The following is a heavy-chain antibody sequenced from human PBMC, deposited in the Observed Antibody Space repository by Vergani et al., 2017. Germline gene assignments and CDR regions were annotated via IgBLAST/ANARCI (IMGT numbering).Heavy chain of an antibody. CDR2: INTNTGTP. CDR3: AREGQYLNVHWGYYYYYMDV. J-gene: IGHJ6*03. V-gene: IGHV7-4-1*02. CDR1: GYTFTSYA. Sequence: QVQLVQSGSELKKPGASVKVSCKASGYTFTSYAMNWVRQAPGQGLEWMGWINTNTGTPTYAQGFTGRFVFSLDTSVSTAYLQISSLKADDTAVYYCAREGQYLNVHWGYYYYYMDVWGKGTTVTVSS. D-gene: IGHD7-27*01.